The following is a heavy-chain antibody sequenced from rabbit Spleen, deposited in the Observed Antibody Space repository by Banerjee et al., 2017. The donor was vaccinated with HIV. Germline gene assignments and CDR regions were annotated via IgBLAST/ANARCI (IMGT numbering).Heavy chain of an antibody. CDR2: IEAGSSGFT. J-gene: IGHJ3*01. Sequence: QSLEESGGDLVKPGASLTLTCIASGVSFSGSSYMCWVRQAPGKGLEWIACIEAGSSGFTYFASWAKGRFTISKTSSTTVTLQMTSLTAADTATYFCARSSVGDINRFGLWGQGTLVTVS. CDR3: ARSSVGDINRFGL. V-gene: IGHV1S40*01. CDR1: GVSFSGSSY. D-gene: IGHD1-1*01.